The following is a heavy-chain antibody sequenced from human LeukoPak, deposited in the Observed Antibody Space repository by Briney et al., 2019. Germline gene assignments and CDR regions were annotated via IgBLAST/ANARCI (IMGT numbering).Heavy chain of an antibody. V-gene: IGHV4-59*05. CDR3: ATQVVVNYYYYGMDV. J-gene: IGHJ6*02. D-gene: IGHD3-22*01. Sequence: ETLSLTCTVSGGSISSYYWSWLRQPPGKGLEWIGSIYYSGSTYYNPSLKSRVTISVDTSKNQFSLKLSSVTAADTAVYYCATQVVVNYYYYGMDVWGQGTTVTVSS. CDR1: GGSISSYY. CDR2: IYYSGST.